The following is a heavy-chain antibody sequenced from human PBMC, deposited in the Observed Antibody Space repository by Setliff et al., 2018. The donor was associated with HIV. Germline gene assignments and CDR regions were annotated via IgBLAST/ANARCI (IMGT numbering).Heavy chain of an antibody. J-gene: IGHJ6*02. Sequence: PSETLSLTCTVSGGSITSYYWSWIRQTPGKRLEYIGYIYYNGGTNYNPSLESRVTISLDTSKNQFSLKLSSVTAADTAVYYCARVGDSRSTYGMDVWGQGTTVTVSS. CDR3: ARVGDSRSTYGMDV. CDR2: IYYNGGT. D-gene: IGHD6-13*01. CDR1: GGSITSYY. V-gene: IGHV4-59*01.